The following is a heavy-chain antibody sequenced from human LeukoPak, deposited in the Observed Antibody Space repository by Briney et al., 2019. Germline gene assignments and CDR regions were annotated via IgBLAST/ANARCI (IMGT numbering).Heavy chain of an antibody. Sequence: GGSLRLSCAASGFTFSSHAMSWVRQAPGKGLEWVAKIKRDGSEKYYVDSVKGRFTISRDNAKNSLYLQMNSLRAEDTAMYYCARAYYLVTPFDHWGQGTLVTVSS. CDR2: IKRDGSEK. J-gene: IGHJ4*02. CDR3: ARAYYLVTPFDH. V-gene: IGHV3-7*01. D-gene: IGHD4-23*01. CDR1: GFTFSSHA.